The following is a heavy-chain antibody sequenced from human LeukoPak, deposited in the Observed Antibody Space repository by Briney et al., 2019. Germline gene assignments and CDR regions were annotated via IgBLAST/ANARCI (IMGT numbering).Heavy chain of an antibody. J-gene: IGHJ4*02. Sequence: GASVTVSCTASGGTFSSYAISWVRQAPGQGLEWMGIINPSGGSTSYAQKFQGRVTMTRDTSTSTVYMELSSLRSEDTAVYYCARETAVDTAMVTMGDFDYWGQGTLVTVSS. V-gene: IGHV1-46*01. CDR1: GGTFSSYA. CDR3: ARETAVDTAMVTMGDFDY. CDR2: INPSGGST. D-gene: IGHD5-18*01.